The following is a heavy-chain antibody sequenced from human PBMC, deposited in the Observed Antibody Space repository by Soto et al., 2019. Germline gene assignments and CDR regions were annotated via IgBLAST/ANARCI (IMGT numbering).Heavy chain of an antibody. CDR1: GSTFSNYG. V-gene: IGHV3-23*01. CDR3: AKKSGVGATWYFDY. J-gene: IGHJ4*02. Sequence: GALLILCCSSSGSTFSNYGMSLVLPARGKGLEWVSALPEIGTNTYYADSVKGRFTISRDNSKNTLFLQINNLRAGDTAVYYCAKKSGVGATWYFDYWGQGTLVTGSS. CDR2: LPEIGTNT. D-gene: IGHD1-26*01.